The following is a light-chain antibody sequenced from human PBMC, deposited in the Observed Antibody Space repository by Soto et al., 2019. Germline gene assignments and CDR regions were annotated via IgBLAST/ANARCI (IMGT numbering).Light chain of an antibody. Sequence: QSALTQPASVSGSPGQSITISCTGTSGDIGSYNRVSWYQQHPGKAPKLIIYEVTARPSGVSNRFSGSKSGNTASLTISGLQDEDEAEYYCSSYTNIQPRAGVFGTGTKVTVL. V-gene: IGLV2-14*01. CDR2: EVT. J-gene: IGLJ1*01. CDR3: SSYTNIQPRAGV. CDR1: SGDIGSYNR.